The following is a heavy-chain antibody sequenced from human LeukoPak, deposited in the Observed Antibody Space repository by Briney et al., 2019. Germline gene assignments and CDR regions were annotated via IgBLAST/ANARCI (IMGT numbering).Heavy chain of an antibody. J-gene: IGHJ6*02. V-gene: IGHV3-38-3*01. CDR2: ISGGST. Sequence: GGSLRLSCAASGFTVSSNEMSWVRQAPGKGLEWVSSISGGSTYYADSRKGRFTISRDNSKNTLHLQMNSLRAEDTAVYYCAKVPYSDYGSGRPPFMDAWGQGTTVAISS. D-gene: IGHD3-10*01. CDR1: GFTVSSNE. CDR3: AKVPYSDYGSGRPPFMDA.